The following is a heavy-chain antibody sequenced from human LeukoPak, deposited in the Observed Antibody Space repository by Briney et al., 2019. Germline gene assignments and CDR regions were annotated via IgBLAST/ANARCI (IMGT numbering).Heavy chain of an antibody. CDR3: ARAQITIPSSGDYYYYGMDV. V-gene: IGHV1-69*13. CDR1: GGIFSSYA. J-gene: IGHJ6*02. D-gene: IGHD3-3*01. CDR2: IIPIFGTA. Sequence: ASVKVSCKASGGIFSSYAISWVRQAPGQGLEWMGGIIPIFGTANYAQRFQGRVTITADESTSTAYMELSSLRSEDTAVYYCARAQITIPSSGDYYYYGMDVWGQGTTVTVSS.